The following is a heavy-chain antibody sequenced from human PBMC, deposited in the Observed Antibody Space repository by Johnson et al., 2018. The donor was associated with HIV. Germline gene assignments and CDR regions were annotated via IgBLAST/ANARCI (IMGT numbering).Heavy chain of an antibody. Sequence: VQLVESGGGLVQPGWSLRLSCAASGFTVSSNYMNWVRQAPGKGLEWVSVLYSGGSTYYADFVKDRFIISRDNSKNTLYLQMNSLRAEDPAVYYCARDYHYVWGSSYGFDIWGQGTMVIVSS. D-gene: IGHD3-16*01. CDR2: LYSGGST. CDR3: ARDYHYVWGSSYGFDI. CDR1: GFTVSSNY. V-gene: IGHV3-66*01. J-gene: IGHJ3*02.